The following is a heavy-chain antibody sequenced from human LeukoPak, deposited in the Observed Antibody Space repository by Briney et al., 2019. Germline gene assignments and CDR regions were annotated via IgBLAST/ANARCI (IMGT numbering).Heavy chain of an antibody. CDR3: AREPRPYYDSSGYYYVGYFQH. J-gene: IGHJ1*01. CDR2: IIPIFGTA. CDR1: GGTFSSYA. V-gene: IGHV1-69*13. Sequence: SVKVSCKASGGTFSSYAISWVRQAPGQGLEWMGGIIPIFGTANYAQKFQGRVTITADESTSTAYMELSSLRSEDTAVYYCAREPRPYYDSSGYYYVGYFQHWGQGTLVTVSS. D-gene: IGHD3-22*01.